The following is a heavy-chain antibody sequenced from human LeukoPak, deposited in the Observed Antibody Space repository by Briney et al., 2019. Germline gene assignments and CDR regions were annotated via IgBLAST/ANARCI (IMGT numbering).Heavy chain of an antibody. V-gene: IGHV1-3*01. Sequence: ASVKVSCKTSGYTFTRYAIHWVRQAPGQRLEWMGWINGGNGNTKYSQKFQGRVTITRDTSASTVYMELRSLRSEDTAVYYCARASYDLLTANSLNWFDPWGQGTLATVSS. CDR3: ARASYDLLTANSLNWFDP. D-gene: IGHD3-9*01. CDR1: GYTFTRYA. J-gene: IGHJ5*02. CDR2: INGGNGNT.